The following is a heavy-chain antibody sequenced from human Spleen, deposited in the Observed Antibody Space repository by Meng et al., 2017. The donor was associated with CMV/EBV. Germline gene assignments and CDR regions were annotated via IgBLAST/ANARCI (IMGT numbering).Heavy chain of an antibody. Sequence: GESLKISCKAFGYSFTSYWIGWVRQMPGKGLEWMGIIYPGDSDTRYSPSFQGQVIISADKSVTTAYLRWSSLKASDTAMYYCASRPTTGDDAFDIWGQGTMVTVSS. J-gene: IGHJ3*02. CDR2: IYPGDSDT. V-gene: IGHV5-51*01. CDR3: ASRPTTGDDAFDI. D-gene: IGHD7-27*01. CDR1: GYSFTSYW.